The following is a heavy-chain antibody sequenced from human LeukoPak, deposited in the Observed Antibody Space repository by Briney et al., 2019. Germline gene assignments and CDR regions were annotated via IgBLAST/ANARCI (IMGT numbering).Heavy chain of an antibody. J-gene: IGHJ4*02. D-gene: IGHD3-10*01. V-gene: IGHV3-33*01. CDR1: GFTFSSHG. CDR2: IWYDGSNK. Sequence: GGSLRLSCAASGFTFSSHGMHWVRQAPGKGLEWVAVIWYDGSNKFCADSVKGRFTISRDNSKNTLYMQMDSLRAEDTAVYYCARDKDGSGPEYWGQGTLVTVSS. CDR3: ARDKDGSGPEY.